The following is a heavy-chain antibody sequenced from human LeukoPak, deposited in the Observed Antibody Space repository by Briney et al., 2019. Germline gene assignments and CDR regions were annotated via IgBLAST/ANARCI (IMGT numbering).Heavy chain of an antibody. J-gene: IGHJ4*02. D-gene: IGHD4/OR15-4a*01. V-gene: IGHV4-34*01. Sequence: SEPLSLTCAVYGGSFSGYYWNWIRQPPGKGLEWFGEINHSGSTNYNPSLKSRVTMSVDTSKNQISLKLNSVTAADTAVYYCARDLYGGLFDYWGQGTLVTVSS. CDR2: INHSGST. CDR3: ARDLYGGLFDY. CDR1: GGSFSGYY.